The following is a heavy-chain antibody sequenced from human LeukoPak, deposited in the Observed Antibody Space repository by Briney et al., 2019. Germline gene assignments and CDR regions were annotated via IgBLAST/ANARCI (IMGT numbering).Heavy chain of an antibody. J-gene: IGHJ3*02. CDR1: GYTFTIYY. Sequence: GASVKVSCKASGYTFTIYYMHWVRQAPGQGLEWMGIINPSGGSTSYAQKFQGRVTMTRDTSTSTVYMELSSLRSEDTAVYYCARSSRVLDAFDIWGQGTMVTVSS. V-gene: IGHV1-46*01. CDR3: ARSSRVLDAFDI. CDR2: INPSGGST. D-gene: IGHD2-8*02.